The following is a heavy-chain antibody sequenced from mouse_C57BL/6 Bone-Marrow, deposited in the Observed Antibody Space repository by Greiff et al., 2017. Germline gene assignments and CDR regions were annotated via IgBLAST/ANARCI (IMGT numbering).Heavy chain of an antibody. CDR3: AREGGWLPGYCDV. Sequence: EVQVVESEGGLVQPGSSMKLSCTASGFTFSDYYMAWVRQVPEKGLEWVANINYDGSSTYYLDSLKSRFIISRDNAKNILYLQMSSLKSEDTATYYCAREGGWLPGYCDVGGTGTTVTVSS. J-gene: IGHJ1*03. V-gene: IGHV5-16*01. CDR2: INYDGSST. D-gene: IGHD2-2*01. CDR1: GFTFSDYY.